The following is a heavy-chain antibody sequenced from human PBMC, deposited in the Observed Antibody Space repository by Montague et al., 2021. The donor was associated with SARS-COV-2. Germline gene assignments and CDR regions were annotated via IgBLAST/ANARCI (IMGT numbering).Heavy chain of an antibody. Sequence: SLRLSCAASGFTFSSYWMSWVRQAPGKGLEWVANIKQDGSEKYYVDSVKGRFTISRDNAKNPLYLQTNSLRAEDTAVYYCARVQRTTGTTRLGTYYYYYYGMDVWGQGTTVTVSS. V-gene: IGHV3-7*01. CDR3: ARVQRTTGTTRLGTYYYYYYGMDV. D-gene: IGHD1-1*01. J-gene: IGHJ6*02. CDR1: GFTFSSYW. CDR2: IKQDGSEK.